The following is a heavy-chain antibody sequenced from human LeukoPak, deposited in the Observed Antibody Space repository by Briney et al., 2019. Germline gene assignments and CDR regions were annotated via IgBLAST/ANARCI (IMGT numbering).Heavy chain of an antibody. J-gene: IGHJ4*02. Sequence: PSETLSLTCTVSGGSISSSSYYWGWIRQPPGKGLEWIGSIYYSGSTYYNPSLKSRVTISVDTSKNQFSLKLSSVTAADTAVYYRAPTTVTTLPTDLYYFDYWGQGTLVTVSS. D-gene: IGHD4-11*01. CDR2: IYYSGST. V-gene: IGHV4-39*01. CDR3: APTTVTTLPTDLYYFDY. CDR1: GGSISSSSYY.